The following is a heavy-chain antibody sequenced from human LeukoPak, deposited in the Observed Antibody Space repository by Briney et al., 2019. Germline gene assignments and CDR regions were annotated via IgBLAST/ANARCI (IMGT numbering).Heavy chain of an antibody. CDR3: ARDPGLERRPSAFDI. CDR1: GGSISSYY. Sequence: SETLSLTCTVSGGSISSYYWSWIRQPPGKGLEWIGYIYYSGSTNYNPSLKSRVTISVDTSKNQFSLKLSSVTAADTAVYYCARDPGLERRPSAFDIWGQGTMVTVSS. V-gene: IGHV4-59*01. CDR2: IYYSGST. J-gene: IGHJ3*02. D-gene: IGHD1-1*01.